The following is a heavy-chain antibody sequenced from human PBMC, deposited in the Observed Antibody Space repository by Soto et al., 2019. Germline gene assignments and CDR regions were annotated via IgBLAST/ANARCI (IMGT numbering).Heavy chain of an antibody. CDR3: TTGIYYDILTGYHNVAY. J-gene: IGHJ4*02. V-gene: IGHV3-15*01. CDR2: IKSKTDGGTA. Sequence: GGSLRLSCVASGFNLSHPWMTWVRQAAGKGLEWVGRIKSKTDGGTADYAAPVKGRATISRDDSKNTVYLQMNSLKTEDTAVYYCTTGIYYDILTGYHNVAYWGQGALVTVSS. CDR1: GFNLSHPW. D-gene: IGHD3-9*01.